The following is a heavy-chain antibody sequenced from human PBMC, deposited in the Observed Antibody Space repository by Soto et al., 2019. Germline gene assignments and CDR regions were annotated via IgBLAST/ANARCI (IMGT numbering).Heavy chain of an antibody. CDR1: GFTFSGSA. Sequence: EVQLVESGGGLVQPGGSLKLSCAASGFTFSGSAMHWVRQASGKGLEWVGRVRSKANSYATAYAASVKGRFTISRDDSKNTAYLQMNSLKTEDTVVYYCTRHALQYCGGYCYLLPYFDLWGRGTLVTVSS. CDR2: VRSKANSYAT. CDR3: TRHALQYCGGYCYLLPYFDL. V-gene: IGHV3-73*02. D-gene: IGHD2-21*02. J-gene: IGHJ2*01.